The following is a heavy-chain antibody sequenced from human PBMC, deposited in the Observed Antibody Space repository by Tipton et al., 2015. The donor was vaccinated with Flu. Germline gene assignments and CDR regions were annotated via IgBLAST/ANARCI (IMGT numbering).Heavy chain of an antibody. Sequence: GSLRLSCVVSGFTFSKYQIHWVRQAPGKGLVWVSRINSAGSSTSYADSVKGRFTISRDNAKNTVYLQMNSLRAEDMAVYYCARERYSQVEGDGFDIWGQGTMVTVSS. J-gene: IGHJ3*02. CDR1: GFTFSKYQ. V-gene: IGHV3-74*01. CDR2: INSAGSST. D-gene: IGHD5-18*01. CDR3: ARERYSQVEGDGFDI.